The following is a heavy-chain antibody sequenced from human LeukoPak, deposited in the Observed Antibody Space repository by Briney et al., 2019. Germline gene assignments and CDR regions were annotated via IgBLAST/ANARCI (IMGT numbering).Heavy chain of an antibody. Sequence: ASVKVSCKASGYIFSTYDIHWVRQATGQGLEWMGWVNPNSGNTDFGQKFQGRLTITRNTSISTVYMELSSLRYDDTAVYYCATNILVRDIINWFDPWGQGTLVTVSS. J-gene: IGHJ5*02. CDR1: GYIFSTYD. D-gene: IGHD3-10*01. V-gene: IGHV1-8*03. CDR2: VNPNSGNT. CDR3: ATNILVRDIINWFDP.